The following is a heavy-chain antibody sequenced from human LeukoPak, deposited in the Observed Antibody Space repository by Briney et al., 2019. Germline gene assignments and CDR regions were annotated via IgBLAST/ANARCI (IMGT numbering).Heavy chain of an antibody. CDR2: INHSGST. D-gene: IGHD3-3*01. CDR3: ASYDFWSGYSFDY. CDR1: GGSFSGYY. J-gene: IGHJ4*02. V-gene: IGHV4-34*01. Sequence: PSETLSLTCAVYGGSFSGYYWSWIRQPPGKGLEWIGEINHSGSTNYNPSLKSRVSISVDTSKNQFSLKLSSVTAADTAVYYCASYDFWSGYSFDYWGQGTLVTVSS.